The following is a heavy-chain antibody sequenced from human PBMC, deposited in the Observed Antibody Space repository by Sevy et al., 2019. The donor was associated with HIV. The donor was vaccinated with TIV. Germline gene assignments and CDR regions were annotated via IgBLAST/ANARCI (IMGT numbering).Heavy chain of an antibody. Sequence: SETLSLTCAVSHYSIRSAYQWGWIRQSPGKGLEWIGSIYPRGSAFYNLSLKSRLSISVDMSKNQFSLNLRSVTAADTAVYYCVEDKNDYGGSYFESWGPGTLVTVSS. CDR3: VEDKNDYGGSYFES. J-gene: IGHJ4*02. CDR2: IYPRGSA. V-gene: IGHV4-38-2*01. CDR1: HYSIRSAYQ. D-gene: IGHD4-17*01.